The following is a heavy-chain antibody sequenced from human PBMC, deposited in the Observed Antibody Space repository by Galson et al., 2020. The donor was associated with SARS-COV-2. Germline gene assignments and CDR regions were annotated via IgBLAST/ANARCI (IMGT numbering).Heavy chain of an antibody. CDR1: GFTFSSSA. CDR3: ARARSGSYREAFDM. J-gene: IGHJ3*02. D-gene: IGHD1-26*01. Sequence: GGSLRLSCVASGFTFSSSAMHWVHQAPAKGPQWFAIISYDGNTKYYSDSVKGRFTISRDNSKKTLSLQMNVLRPEDTATYYCARARSGSYREAFDMWGQGTMVTVSS. CDR2: ISYDGNTK. V-gene: IGHV3-30*04.